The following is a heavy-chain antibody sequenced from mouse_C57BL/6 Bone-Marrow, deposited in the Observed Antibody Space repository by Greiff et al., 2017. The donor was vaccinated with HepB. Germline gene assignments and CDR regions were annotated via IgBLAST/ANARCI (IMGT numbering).Heavy chain of an antibody. CDR2: FHPYNDDT. CDR1: GYTFTTYP. D-gene: IGHD4-1*01. CDR3: ARSSWDGGYFDD. J-gene: IGHJ1*03. V-gene: IGHV1-47*01. Sequence: QVQLQQSGAELVKPGASVKMSCKASGYTFTTYPIEWMKQNHGKSLEWIGNFHPYNDDTKYTEKFKGKATLTVEKSSSTAYLELSRLTSDDSAVYYCARSSWDGGYFDDWGTGTTVTVSS.